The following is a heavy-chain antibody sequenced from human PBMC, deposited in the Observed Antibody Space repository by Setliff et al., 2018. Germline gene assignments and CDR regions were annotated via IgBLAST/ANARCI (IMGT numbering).Heavy chain of an antibody. J-gene: IGHJ3*02. D-gene: IGHD1-26*01. CDR3: ARKGISALSGAFDM. Sequence: SETLSLTCTVSGGSISNYYWNWIRQPAVTGLEWIGRIYTSGSTNYNPSLKSRVTMSVDTSKNQFSLKLSCVTAADTAVYYCARKGISALSGAFDMWGQGTMVTVSS. CDR2: IYTSGST. V-gene: IGHV4-4*07. CDR1: GGSISNYY.